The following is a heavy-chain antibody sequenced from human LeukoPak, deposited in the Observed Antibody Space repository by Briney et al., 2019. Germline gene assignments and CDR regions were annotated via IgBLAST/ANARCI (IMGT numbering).Heavy chain of an antibody. CDR3: ARGTAMSPRHY. CDR1: GGTFSRYA. V-gene: IGHV1-69*13. Sequence: SVKLSCTASGGTFSRYAISWARQAPGQGLEWMGGIIPIFGTANYAQKFQGRVTITADESTSTAYMHLSSLRSEDTAVYYCARGTAMSPRHYWGQGTLVTVSS. D-gene: IGHD5-18*01. J-gene: IGHJ4*02. CDR2: IIPIFGTA.